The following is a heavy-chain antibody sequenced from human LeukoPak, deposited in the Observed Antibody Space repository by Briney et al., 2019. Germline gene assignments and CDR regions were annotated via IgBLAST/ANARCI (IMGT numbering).Heavy chain of an antibody. J-gene: IGHJ6*02. V-gene: IGHV4-59*08. CDR3: ARLQVGYYYYGVDV. D-gene: IGHD3-10*01. CDR2: IYYSGST. CDR1: GGSISSYY. Sequence: SETLSLTCTVSGGSISSYYWSWIRQPPGKGLEWIGYIYYSGSTNYNPSLKSRVTISVDTSKNQFSLKLSSVTAADTAVYYCARLQVGYYYYGVDVWGQGTTVTVSS.